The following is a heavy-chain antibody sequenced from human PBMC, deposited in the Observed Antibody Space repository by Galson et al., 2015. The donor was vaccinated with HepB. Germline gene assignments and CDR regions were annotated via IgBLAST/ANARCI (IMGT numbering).Heavy chain of an antibody. CDR3: VRWGVATIFGYYYYYMDV. V-gene: IGHV1-18*01. Sequence: SVKVSCKASGYTFTSYGISWVRQAPGQGLEWMGWISAYNGNTNYAQKLQGRVTMTTDTSTSTAYMELRSLRSDDTAVYYCVRWGVATIFGYYYYYMDVWGKGTTVTVSS. D-gene: IGHD5-24*01. CDR2: ISAYNGNT. J-gene: IGHJ6*03. CDR1: GYTFTSYG.